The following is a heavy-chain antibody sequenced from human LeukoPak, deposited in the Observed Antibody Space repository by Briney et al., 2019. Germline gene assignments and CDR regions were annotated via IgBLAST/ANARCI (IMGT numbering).Heavy chain of an antibody. CDR3: ARTPRGVFHRGHYYYYMDV. V-gene: IGHV4-34*01. CDR1: GGSFSGYY. J-gene: IGHJ6*03. CDR2: INHSGST. D-gene: IGHD1-26*01. Sequence: SETLSLTCAVYGGSFSGYYWSWIRQPPGKGLEWIGEINHSGSTNYNPSLKSRVTISVDTSKNQFSLKLRSVTAADTAVYYCARTPRGVFHRGHYYYYMDVWGKGTTVTVPS.